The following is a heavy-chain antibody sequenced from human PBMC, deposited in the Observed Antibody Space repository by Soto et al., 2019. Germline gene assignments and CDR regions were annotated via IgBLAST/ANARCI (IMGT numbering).Heavy chain of an antibody. D-gene: IGHD3-22*01. CDR1: VGTFSSYA. Sequence: ASVTVSCKASVGTFSSYAISWVRQDTGQGLEWMGGIIPIFGTANYAQKFQGRVTITKDTSKNQVVLTMTNMDPVDTATYYCAHTPYYYDSSGYSPFDYWGQGTLVTVSS. CDR2: IIPIFGTA. V-gene: IGHV1-69*05. CDR3: AHTPYYYDSSGYSPFDY. J-gene: IGHJ4*02.